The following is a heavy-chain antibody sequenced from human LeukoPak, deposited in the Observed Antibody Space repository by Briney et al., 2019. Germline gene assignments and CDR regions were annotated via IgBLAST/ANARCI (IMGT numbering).Heavy chain of an antibody. CDR1: GYTFTGYY. D-gene: IGHD3-10*01. CDR2: INPSGGST. CDR3: MRANGDRSGSSGHDF. V-gene: IGHV1-46*01. J-gene: IGHJ4*02. Sequence: ASVKVSCKASGYTFTGYYMHWVRHAPGQGLEWIGIINPSGGSTSYAQKFQGRVTMTRDTSTSTVYMELSSQRCEETAVYYCMRANGDRSGSSGHDFWGKGILVTVSS.